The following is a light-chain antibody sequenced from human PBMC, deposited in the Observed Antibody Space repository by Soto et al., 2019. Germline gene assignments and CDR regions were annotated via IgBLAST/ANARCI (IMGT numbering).Light chain of an antibody. CDR3: LQYYNYPRT. J-gene: IGKJ2*01. CDR1: QGIRKD. V-gene: IGKV1-6*01. CDR2: GAS. Sequence: AIHMTQSPSSLSASVGDRVTITCRASQGIRKDLGWYQQKPGKAPQLLIYGASSLQSGVSSRFSGSGSGTDFTLTISSLQPEDFATYYCLQYYNYPRTFGQGTKLEIK.